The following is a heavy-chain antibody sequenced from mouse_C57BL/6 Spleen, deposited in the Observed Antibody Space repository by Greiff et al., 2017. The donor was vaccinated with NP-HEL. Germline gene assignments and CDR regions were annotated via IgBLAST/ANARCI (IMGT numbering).Heavy chain of an antibody. V-gene: IGHV1-15*01. CDR2: IDPETGGT. J-gene: IGHJ4*01. D-gene: IGHD1-1*01. Sequence: QVQLQQSGAELVRPGASVTMSCKASGYTFTDYEMHWVKQTPVHGLEWIGAIDPETGGTTYNQKFKGKAILTADKSSSTAYMELRSLTSEDSAVYYCTREKSWYYGYAMDYWGQGTSVTVSS. CDR1: GYTFTDYE. CDR3: TREKSWYYGYAMDY.